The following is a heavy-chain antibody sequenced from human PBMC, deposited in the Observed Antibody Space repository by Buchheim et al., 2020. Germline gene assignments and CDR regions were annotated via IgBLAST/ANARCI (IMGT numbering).Heavy chain of an antibody. CDR2: IWYDGSNE. V-gene: IGHV3-33*01. Sequence: QVHLVESGGGVVQPGRSLRLSCAASGFTFSDYGMHWVRQAPGKGLEWVTTIWYDGSNEYYIDSVKGRFTISRDNSKSTVYLQMDSLRVEDTAVYYCARDPEKLYYYDRMYFDLWGRGTL. J-gene: IGHJ2*01. CDR3: ARDPEKLYYYDRMYFDL. CDR1: GFTFSDYG. D-gene: IGHD3-22*01.